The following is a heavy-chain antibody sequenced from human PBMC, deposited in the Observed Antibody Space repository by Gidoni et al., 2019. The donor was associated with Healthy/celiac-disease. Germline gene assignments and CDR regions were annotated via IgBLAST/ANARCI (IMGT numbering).Heavy chain of an antibody. J-gene: IGHJ4*02. CDR1: GFTFRSYA. Sequence: EVQLLLSGGGLVQPGGSLRLSCAASGFTFRSYALSGVRQAPGTGLEWVSAVSGSGGSIYDADYVKGRFTISRDNSKNTLYLQMNSLRAEDTAVYYGAKDRVLLWFGETRGGFDYWGQGTLVTVSS. V-gene: IGHV3-23*01. CDR3: AKDRVLLWFGETRGGFDY. CDR2: VSGSGGSI. D-gene: IGHD3-10*01.